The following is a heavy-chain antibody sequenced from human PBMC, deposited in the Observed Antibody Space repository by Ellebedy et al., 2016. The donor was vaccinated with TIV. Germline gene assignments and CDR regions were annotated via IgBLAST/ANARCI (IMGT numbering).Heavy chain of an antibody. V-gene: IGHV1-2*04. D-gene: IGHD3-22*01. CDR3: ARARDSSGPPYWYFDL. CDR1: GYTFTGYY. J-gene: IGHJ2*01. CDR2: INPNSGCT. Sequence: AASVKVSCKASGYTFTGYYMHWVRQAPGQGLEWMGWINPNSGCTNYAQKFQGWVTMTRDTSISTAYMELSRLRSDDTAVYYCARARDSSGPPYWYFDLWGRGTLVTVSS.